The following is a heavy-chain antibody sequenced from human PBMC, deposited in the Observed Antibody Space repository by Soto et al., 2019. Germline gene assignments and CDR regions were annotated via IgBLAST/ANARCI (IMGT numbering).Heavy chain of an antibody. J-gene: IGHJ4*02. CDR1: GFTFSSYG. CDR2: ISYDGSNK. Sequence: ASGFTFSSYGMHWVRQAPGKGLEWVAVISYDGSNKYYADSVKGRFTISRDNSKNTLYLQMNSLRAEDTAVYYCAKVGCSGGSCPIDYWGQGTLVTVSS. CDR3: AKVGCSGGSCPIDY. V-gene: IGHV3-30*18. D-gene: IGHD2-15*01.